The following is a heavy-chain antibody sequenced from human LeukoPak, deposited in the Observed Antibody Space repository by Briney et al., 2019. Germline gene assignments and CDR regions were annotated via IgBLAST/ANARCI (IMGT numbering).Heavy chain of an antibody. J-gene: IGHJ6*03. D-gene: IGHD3-10*01. CDR3: VRDRFRMDV. V-gene: IGHV3-21*01. CDR2: ISSSSSYI. CDR1: GFTFSSYS. Sequence: GGSLRLSCAASGFTFSSYSMNWVRQAPGKGLEWVSSISSSSSYIYYADSMKGRFTISRDNAKNSLYLQMNSLTAEDTAVYFCVRDRFRMDVWRKGTTVIVSS.